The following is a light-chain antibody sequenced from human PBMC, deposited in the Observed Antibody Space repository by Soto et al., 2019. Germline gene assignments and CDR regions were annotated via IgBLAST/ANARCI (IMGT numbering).Light chain of an antibody. CDR2: YMS. V-gene: IGKV3-11*01. Sequence: EIVLTQSPATLSSSPGETATLSCRASQYVGTRLAWYQHKPGQAPRLLIYYMSKRATGIPARFSGSGSGTDFTLTISNLAPEDFGVYYCHQRQSWHRTFGQGTKVDI. J-gene: IGKJ1*01. CDR3: HQRQSWHRT. CDR1: QYVGTR.